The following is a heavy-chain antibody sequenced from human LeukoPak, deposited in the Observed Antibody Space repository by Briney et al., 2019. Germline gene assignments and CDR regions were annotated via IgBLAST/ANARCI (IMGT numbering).Heavy chain of an antibody. CDR1: GYTFTGYY. D-gene: IGHD4-23*01. J-gene: IGHJ5*02. CDR3: TRHVIGAPGGNDL. V-gene: IGHV1-2*02. CDR2: INPNNGDT. Sequence: RRASVKVSRKASGYTFTGYYMHWMRQAPEEGPEWMGWINPNNGDTKYAQKFQGRVTLTRDTSISTAYMELSSLRSDDTAVYYCTRHVIGAPGGNDLWGQGTLVTVSS.